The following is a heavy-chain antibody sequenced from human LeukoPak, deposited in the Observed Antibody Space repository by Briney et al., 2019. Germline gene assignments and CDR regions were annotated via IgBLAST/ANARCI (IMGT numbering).Heavy chain of an antibody. Sequence: GASVKVSCKASGGTFSSYAISWVRQAPGQGLEWMGRIIPILGIANYAQKFQGRVTITRDTSASTAYMELSSLRSEDTAIYYCARDGIYGDCDVWGQGTMVTVSS. CDR2: IIPILGIA. V-gene: IGHV1-69*04. CDR1: GGTFSSYA. CDR3: ARDGIYGDCDV. J-gene: IGHJ3*01. D-gene: IGHD4-17*01.